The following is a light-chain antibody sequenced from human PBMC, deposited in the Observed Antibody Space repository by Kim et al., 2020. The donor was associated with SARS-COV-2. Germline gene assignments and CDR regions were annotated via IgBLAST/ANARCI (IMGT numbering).Light chain of an antibody. CDR3: NSRDSSGNHVV. Sequence: SSELTQDPAVSVALGQTVTITCQGDSLRSYYASWYQQKPGQAPILVIYGKNNRPSGIPDRFSGSASGNTASLTITGVQAEDEGDFYCNSRDSSGNHVVFGAGTQLSVL. V-gene: IGLV3-19*01. CDR2: GKN. CDR1: SLRSYY. J-gene: IGLJ2*01.